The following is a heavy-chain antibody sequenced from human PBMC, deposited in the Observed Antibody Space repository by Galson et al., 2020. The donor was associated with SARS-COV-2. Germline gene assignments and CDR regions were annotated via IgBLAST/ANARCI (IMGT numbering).Heavy chain of an antibody. CDR2: ISRSGSPI. CDR3: ARGLGSSWLHS. V-gene: IGHV3-48*01. Sequence: GGSLRLSCVDSGFTFTKCNMNWVRQAPGKGLEWLSYISRSGSPIFYADSVKGRFTISRDNTKNSLYLQMNSLRVEDTAVYYCARGLGSSWLHSWGQGTQVTVSP. J-gene: IGHJ5*01. CDR1: GFTFTKCN. D-gene: IGHD6-13*01.